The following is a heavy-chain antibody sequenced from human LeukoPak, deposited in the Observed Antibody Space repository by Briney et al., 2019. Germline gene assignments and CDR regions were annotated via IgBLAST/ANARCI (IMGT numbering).Heavy chain of an antibody. CDR3: AKDMCSGGSCYSLDY. D-gene: IGHD2-15*01. CDR1: EFTFSHYE. Sequence: PGGSLRLSCVASEFTFSHYEMNWVRQAPGKGLEWISYISTVSTTTLYADSVKGRFTISRDNAKNSLYLQMNSLRTEDTALYYCAKDMCSGGSCYSLDYWGQGTLVTVSS. J-gene: IGHJ4*02. CDR2: ISTVSTTT. V-gene: IGHV3-48*03.